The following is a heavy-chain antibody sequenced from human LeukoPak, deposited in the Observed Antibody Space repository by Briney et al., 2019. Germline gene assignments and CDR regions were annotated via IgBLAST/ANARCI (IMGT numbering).Heavy chain of an antibody. CDR3: ARVGDPDGFDY. D-gene: IGHD2-21*02. Sequence: GGSLRLSCAASGCTFSSYSMNWVRHAPGKGLDSVSSRSSSSSYIYYADSVKHRCTISRDNAKNPLYLQMNSLRAEDTAVYYCARVGDPDGFDYWGQGTMVTVSS. CDR1: GCTFSSYS. J-gene: IGHJ4*02. CDR2: RSSSSSYI. V-gene: IGHV3-21*01.